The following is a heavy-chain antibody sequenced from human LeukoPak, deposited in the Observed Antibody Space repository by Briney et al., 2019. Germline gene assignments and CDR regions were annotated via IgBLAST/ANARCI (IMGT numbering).Heavy chain of an antibody. Sequence: HTGGSLRLSCAASGFTFSSYGMHWVRQAPGKGLEWVALIWYDGSKEYYADSVKGRFTIPRDNSKNTLYLQMNSLTVEDTAVYYCARGPAEVDQLLRFDPWGQGTLVTVSS. CDR2: IWYDGSKE. V-gene: IGHV3-33*01. D-gene: IGHD2-2*01. J-gene: IGHJ5*02. CDR3: ARGPAEVDQLLRFDP. CDR1: GFTFSSYG.